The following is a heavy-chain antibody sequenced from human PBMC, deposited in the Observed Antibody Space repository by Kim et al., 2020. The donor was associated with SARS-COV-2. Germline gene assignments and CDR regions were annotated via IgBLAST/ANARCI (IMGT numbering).Heavy chain of an antibody. Sequence: GGSLRLSCAASGFTFSSYSMNWVRQAPGKGLEWVSSISSSSGYIYYADSVKGRFTISRDNAKNSLYLQMNSLRAEDTAVYYCARDRGRGWLQPDYWGQGTLGTLSS. CDR2: ISSSSGYI. CDR1: GFTFSSYS. V-gene: IGHV3-21*01. D-gene: IGHD5-12*01. CDR3: ARDRGRGWLQPDY. J-gene: IGHJ4*02.